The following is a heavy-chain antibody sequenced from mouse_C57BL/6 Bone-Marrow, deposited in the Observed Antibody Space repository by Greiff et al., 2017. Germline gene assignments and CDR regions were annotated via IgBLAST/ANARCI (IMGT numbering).Heavy chain of an antibody. CDR2: ISSGGSYT. Sequence: DVKLVESGGDLVKPGGSLKLSCAASGFTFSSYGMSWVRQTPDKRLEWVATISSGGSYTYYPDSVKGRCTISRDNATNTLYLQMSSLKSEDTAMYCCARGGFDLWGQGTTLTVTS. V-gene: IGHV5-6*02. CDR3: ARGGFDL. CDR1: GFTFSSYG. J-gene: IGHJ2*01.